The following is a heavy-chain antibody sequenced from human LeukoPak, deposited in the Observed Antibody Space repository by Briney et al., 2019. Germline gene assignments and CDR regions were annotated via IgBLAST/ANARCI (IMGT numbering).Heavy chain of an antibody. CDR1: GGSFSGYY. Sequence: PSETLSLTCAVYGGSFSGYYWSWIRQPPGKGLEWIGEINHSGSTNYNPSLKSRVTISVDTSKNQFSLKLSSVTAADTAVYYCARGCYKSYYYYGMDVWGQGTTVTVSS. CDR3: ARGCYKSYYYYGMDV. CDR2: INHSGST. J-gene: IGHJ6*02. D-gene: IGHD2-2*02. V-gene: IGHV4-34*01.